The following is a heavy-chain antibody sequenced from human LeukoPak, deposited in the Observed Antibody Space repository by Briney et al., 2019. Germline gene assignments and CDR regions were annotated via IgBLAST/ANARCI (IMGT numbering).Heavy chain of an antibody. CDR2: ISGSGDSA. CDR1: GFTFSSYA. J-gene: IGHJ3*01. V-gene: IGHV3-23*01. Sequence: GGSLRLSCAASGFTFSSYAMSWVRQAPGKGLERVSGISGSGDSAYNADPVKGRFTISRDNAKNSLYLQMNSLRVEDTAVYYCARDSHRHGLDVWGLGTMVTVSS. CDR3: ARDSHRHGLDV.